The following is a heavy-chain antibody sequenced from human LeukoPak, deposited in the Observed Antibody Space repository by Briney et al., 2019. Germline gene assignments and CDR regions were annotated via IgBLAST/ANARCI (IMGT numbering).Heavy chain of an antibody. D-gene: IGHD6-19*01. V-gene: IGHV3-23*01. CDR2: ISGSGGST. CDR1: GFTVSNNY. CDR3: ATEQWLAPTHFDY. Sequence: GGSLRLSCAASGFTVSNNYMSWVRQAPGKGLEWVSAISGSGGSTYYADSVKGRFTISRDNSKNTLYLQMNSLRAEDTAVYYCATEQWLAPTHFDYWGQGTLVTVSS. J-gene: IGHJ4*02.